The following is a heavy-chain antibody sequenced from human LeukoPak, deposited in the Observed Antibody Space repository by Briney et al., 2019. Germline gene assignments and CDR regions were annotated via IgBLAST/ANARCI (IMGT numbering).Heavy chain of an antibody. CDR2: IYYSGST. V-gene: IGHV4-59*08. Sequence: SETLSLTCTVSGGSISSYYWSWIRQPPGKGLEWIGYIYYSGSTNYNPSLKSRVTISVDTSKNQFPLKLSSVTAADTAVYYCARLYSSSWGRPEYYYYYGMDVWGQGTTVTVSS. CDR1: GGSISSYY. CDR3: ARLYSSSWGRPEYYYYYGMDV. D-gene: IGHD6-13*01. J-gene: IGHJ6*02.